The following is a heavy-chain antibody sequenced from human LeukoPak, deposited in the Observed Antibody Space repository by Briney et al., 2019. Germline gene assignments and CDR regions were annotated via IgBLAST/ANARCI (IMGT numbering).Heavy chain of an antibody. CDR3: ARDLHYFDSSGYYLYYFDS. CDR1: GGSINRYY. V-gene: IGHV4-59*01. Sequence: SETLSLTCTVSGGSINRYYWSWIRQPPGKGLEWIGYISYSGSTNYNPSLKSRVIISVDTSKNQFSLKLNSVTAAGTAVYYCARDLHYFDSSGYYLYYFDSWGQGTLVTVSS. D-gene: IGHD3-22*01. J-gene: IGHJ4*02. CDR2: ISYSGST.